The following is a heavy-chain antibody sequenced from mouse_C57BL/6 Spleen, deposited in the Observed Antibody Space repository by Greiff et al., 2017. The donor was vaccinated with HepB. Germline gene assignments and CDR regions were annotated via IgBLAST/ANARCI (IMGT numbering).Heavy chain of an antibody. D-gene: IGHD1-1*01. V-gene: IGHV5-17*01. CDR1: GFTFSDYG. CDR3: ARTTTVVGYAMDY. J-gene: IGHJ4*01. CDR2: ISSGSSTI. Sequence: EVQLLESGGGLVKPGGSLKLSCAASGFTFSDYGMHWVRQAPEKGLEWVAYISSGSSTIYYADTVKGRFPISRDNAKNTLFLQMTSLRSEDTAMYYCARTTTVVGYAMDYWGQGTSVTVSS.